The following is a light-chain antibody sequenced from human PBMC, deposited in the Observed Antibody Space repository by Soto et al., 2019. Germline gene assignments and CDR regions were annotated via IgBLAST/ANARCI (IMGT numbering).Light chain of an antibody. Sequence: VLTQCAYTLPLSPGDRATLSCMARHSVTRNSLAWYRQNPGQSPRILXXGAXIRATGIPERFIGSGSGKDFTLTISRLEPEEFALYHCQQYGSSPLRTFGGGTKVDIK. V-gene: IGKV3-20*01. CDR2: GAX. CDR3: QQYGSSPLRT. CDR1: HSVTRNS. J-gene: IGKJ4*02.